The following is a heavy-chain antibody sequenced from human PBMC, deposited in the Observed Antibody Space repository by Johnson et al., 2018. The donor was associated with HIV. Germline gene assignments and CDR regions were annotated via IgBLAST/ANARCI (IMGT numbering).Heavy chain of an antibody. CDR2: ISYDGSNK. CDR3: ARGPSQLYWPDVAFDI. D-gene: IGHD2-8*02. Sequence: QVQLVESGGGVVQPGGSLKLSCAASGFTFSSYAMHWVRQAPGKGLEWVAVISYDGSNKYYADSVKGRFTISRDNAKNSLYLQMNSLRAEDTAVYYCARGPSQLYWPDVAFDIWGQGTTVTVSS. J-gene: IGHJ3*02. CDR1: GFTFSSYA. V-gene: IGHV3-30*04.